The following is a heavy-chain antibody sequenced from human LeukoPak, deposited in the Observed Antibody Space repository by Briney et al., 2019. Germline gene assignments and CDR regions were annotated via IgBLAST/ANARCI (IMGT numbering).Heavy chain of an antibody. Sequence: SETLSLTCAVSGYSISNGYYWAWIRPPPGRGLEWIGSLYHSDSAYYNTSLRSRVSMSVDTSKNQFSLTLSFVTAADTAVYYCARQHDPYYYYYIDVWGSGTTVTVSS. CDR2: LYHSDSA. CDR3: ARQHDPYYYYYIDV. J-gene: IGHJ6*03. D-gene: IGHD3-3*01. V-gene: IGHV4-38-2*01. CDR1: GYSISNGYY.